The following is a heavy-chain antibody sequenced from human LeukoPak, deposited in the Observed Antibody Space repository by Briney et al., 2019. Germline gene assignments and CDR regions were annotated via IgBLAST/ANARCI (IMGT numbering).Heavy chain of an antibody. CDR1: GASITRYY. CDR3: ARPVSSSRLDAFDI. J-gene: IGHJ3*02. CDR2: FSYSGSA. D-gene: IGHD6-13*01. V-gene: IGHV4-59*08. Sequence: SETLSLTCTVSGASITRYYWSWIRQPPGKGLEWIGFFSYSGSANYNPSLKSRVTISVDTSKNQFSLSLTSVTAADTAVYYCARPVSSSRLDAFDIRGQGTMVTVSS.